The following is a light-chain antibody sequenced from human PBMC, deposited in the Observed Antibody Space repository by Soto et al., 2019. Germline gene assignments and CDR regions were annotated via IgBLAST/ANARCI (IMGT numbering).Light chain of an antibody. CDR3: AVWDASLTGGV. CDR1: SSNIGSHY. J-gene: IGLJ3*02. Sequence: QSVLTQPPSASGTPGQSVTISCAGSSSNIGSHYVYWYQHLPGTAPKLLIFRDGQRPSGVPDRFFGSKSGTSASLAISGLRSEDEAHYYCAVWDASLTGGVFGGGTKLTVL. CDR2: RDG. V-gene: IGLV1-47*01.